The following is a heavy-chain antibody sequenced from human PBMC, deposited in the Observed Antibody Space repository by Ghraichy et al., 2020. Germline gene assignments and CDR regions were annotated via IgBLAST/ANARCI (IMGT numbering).Heavy chain of an antibody. V-gene: IGHV4-59*11. Sequence: SQTLALTCTGSGGPISSHYWSWIRQPPGQGLEWIGYIYYSGSTNYNPSLKSRVTISVDTSKNQFSLKLSAVTAADTAVYYCARGSIAAPTPSPFDYWGQGTLVTVSS. CDR1: GGPISSHY. J-gene: IGHJ4*02. CDR2: IYYSGST. D-gene: IGHD6-6*01. CDR3: ARGSIAAPTPSPFDY.